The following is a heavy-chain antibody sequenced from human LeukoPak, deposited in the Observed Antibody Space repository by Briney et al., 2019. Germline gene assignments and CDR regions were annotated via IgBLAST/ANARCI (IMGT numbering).Heavy chain of an antibody. CDR1: GFTFSESW. V-gene: IGHV3-49*04. J-gene: IGHJ4*02. CDR2: IRSKAYGGTT. D-gene: IGHD1-26*01. CDR3: TRAGSGSYSPASFDY. Sequence: GGSLRLSCAATGFTFSESWMSWVRQAPGKGLEWVGFIRSKAYGGTTEYAASVKGRFTISRDDSKSIAYLQMNSLKTEDTAVYYCTRAGSGSYSPASFDYWGQGTLVTVSS.